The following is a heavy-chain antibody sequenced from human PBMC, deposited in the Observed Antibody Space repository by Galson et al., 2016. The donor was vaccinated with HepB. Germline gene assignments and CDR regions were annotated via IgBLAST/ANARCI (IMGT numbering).Heavy chain of an antibody. J-gene: IGHJ4*02. CDR1: GFTFSAYG. D-gene: IGHD3-16*01. V-gene: IGHV3-33*01. CDR3: ARADSRSYASKWSLDY. CDR2: IWYDVIKR. Sequence: SLRLACAASGFTFSAYGMHWVRQAPGKRPEWVATIWYDVIKRYHADSVKGRFTISRDNSKNTLSLQMNSLRAGDTAVYYCARADSRSYASKWSLDYWGQGTLVTVSS.